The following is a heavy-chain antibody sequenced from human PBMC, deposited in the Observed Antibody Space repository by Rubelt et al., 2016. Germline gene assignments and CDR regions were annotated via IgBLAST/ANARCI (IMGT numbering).Heavy chain of an antibody. V-gene: IGHV1-18*01. Sequence: QVQLVQSGAEVKKPGASVKVSCKASGSTFTRNGFSWVRQAPGQGLEWMGWINGYNGNTHYAQKFQGRVTMATDTSTTTAYMELRSLRSDDTAVYYCARTGLDCKNGVCYDYWGQGTLVIVSS. J-gene: IGHJ4*02. CDR1: GSTFTRNG. D-gene: IGHD2-8*01. CDR3: ARTGLDCKNGVCYDY. CDR2: INGYNGNT.